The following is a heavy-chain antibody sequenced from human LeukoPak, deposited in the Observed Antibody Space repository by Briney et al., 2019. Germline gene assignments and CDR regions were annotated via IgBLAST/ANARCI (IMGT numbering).Heavy chain of an antibody. CDR1: GFTFSNYA. Sequence: GGSLRLSCAASGFTFSNYAMSWVRQAPGKGLEWVSAISGSGGSTYYADSVKGRFTISRDNSKNTLYLQMNSLRADDTAVYYCAKGTKYYDILTGYYTFTYYFDYWGQGTLVTVSS. CDR2: ISGSGGST. J-gene: IGHJ4*02. D-gene: IGHD3-9*01. V-gene: IGHV3-23*01. CDR3: AKGTKYYDILTGYYTFTYYFDY.